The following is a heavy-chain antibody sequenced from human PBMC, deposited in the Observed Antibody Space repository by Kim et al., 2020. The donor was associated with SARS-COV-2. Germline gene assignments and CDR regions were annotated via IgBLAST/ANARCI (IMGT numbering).Heavy chain of an antibody. V-gene: IGHV1-46*01. J-gene: IGHJ4*02. Sequence: SYARKFQGRVTMTRDTSTSTVYMELSSMRSEDTAVDYCAREGLAGSDFDYWGQGTLVTVSS. D-gene: IGHD3-10*01. CDR3: AREGLAGSDFDY.